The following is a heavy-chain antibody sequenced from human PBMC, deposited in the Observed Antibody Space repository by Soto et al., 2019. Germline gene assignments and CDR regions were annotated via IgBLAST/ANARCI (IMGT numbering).Heavy chain of an antibody. D-gene: IGHD5-12*01. CDR2: VSWNSGDI. J-gene: IGHJ3*02. CDR1: GFSFDDYA. CDR3: AKGYNLVGVTNDYAAAFDI. V-gene: IGHV3-9*01. Sequence: EVQLVESGGGLVQPGRSLTLSCAASGFSFDDYAMHWVRQVPGKGLEWVSGVSWNSGDIGYADSVKGRFTISRDNAKNSLYLQMNSLRAEDTAFYYCAKGYNLVGVTNDYAAAFDIWGQGTMVTVSS.